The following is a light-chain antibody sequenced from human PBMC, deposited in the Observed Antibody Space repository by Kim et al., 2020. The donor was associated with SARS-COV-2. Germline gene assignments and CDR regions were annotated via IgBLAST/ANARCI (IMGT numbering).Light chain of an antibody. CDR3: QQYNDSPLT. V-gene: IGKV3-15*01. CDR2: EAS. CDR1: QSVNIN. Sequence: LSPGERATLSCRASQSVNINLARYQQKPGQAPRLLIYEASTRATGIPARFSGSGSGTEFTLTISSLQSEDFAVYYCQQYNDSPLTFGGGTKVDIK. J-gene: IGKJ4*01.